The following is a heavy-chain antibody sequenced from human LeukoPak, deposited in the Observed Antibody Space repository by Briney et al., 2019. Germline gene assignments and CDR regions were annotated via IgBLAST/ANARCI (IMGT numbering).Heavy chain of an antibody. CDR1: GASITSYY. Sequence: SGTLSLTCTVSGASITSYYWSWIRQPPGKGLEWIGYIYSSGAIHYNPSLKSRVNISMDTSKNQFSLNLTSVTAADTAVYYCARDLVTVTKGFDIWGQGTMVSVSS. CDR3: ARDLVTVTKGFDI. CDR2: IYSSGAI. D-gene: IGHD4-17*01. J-gene: IGHJ3*02. V-gene: IGHV4-4*09.